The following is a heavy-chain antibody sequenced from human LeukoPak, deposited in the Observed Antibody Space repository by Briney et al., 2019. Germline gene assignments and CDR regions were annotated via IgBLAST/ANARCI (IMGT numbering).Heavy chain of an antibody. CDR2: IYTSGST. V-gene: IGHV4-4*07. CDR3: ATNSGSYGWFDP. CDR1: GGSISSYY. Sequence: SETLSLTCTVSGGSISSYYWSWIRQPAGKGLEWNGRIYTSGSTNYNPSLKSRVTMSVDTSKNQFSLKLSSVTAADTAVYYCATNSGSYGWFDPWGQGTLVTVSS. D-gene: IGHD1-26*01. J-gene: IGHJ5*02.